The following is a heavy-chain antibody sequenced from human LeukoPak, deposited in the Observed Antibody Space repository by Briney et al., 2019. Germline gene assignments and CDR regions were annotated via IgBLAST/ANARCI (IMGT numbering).Heavy chain of an antibody. CDR1: GFTFSNYW. D-gene: IGHD6-25*01. CDR2: INSDGINT. Sequence: GGSLRLSCAASGFTFSNYWMHWVRQAPGKGLVWVSRINSDGINTSYADSVKGRFTISRDNAKNTLNLQMNSLRAEDTAVYYCARRSAAKDAFDIWGQGTMVTVSS. J-gene: IGHJ3*02. CDR3: ARRSAAKDAFDI. V-gene: IGHV3-74*01.